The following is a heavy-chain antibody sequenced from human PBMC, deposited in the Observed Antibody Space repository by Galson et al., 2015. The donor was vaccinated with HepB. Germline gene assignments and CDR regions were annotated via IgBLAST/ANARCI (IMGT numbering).Heavy chain of an antibody. Sequence: SVKVSCKASGGTFSTYTLSWVRQAPGQGLEWMGGIIPIFGSANYAQKFQGRVTITADESTSTTYMELRRLRSEDTAVYYCARQCDTSGYYPYWGQGTLVTVSS. D-gene: IGHD3-22*01. CDR3: ARQCDTSGYYPY. V-gene: IGHV1-69*13. CDR1: GGTFSTYT. CDR2: IIPIFGSA. J-gene: IGHJ4*02.